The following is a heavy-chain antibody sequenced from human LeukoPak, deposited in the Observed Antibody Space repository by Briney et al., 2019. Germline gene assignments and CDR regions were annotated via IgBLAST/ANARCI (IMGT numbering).Heavy chain of an antibody. CDR3: ARDRAARPEAWFDP. CDR2: ISYDGSNK. V-gene: IGHV3-30-3*01. J-gene: IGHJ5*02. Sequence: GGSLRLSCGASGFTFSSYAMHWVRQAPGKGLEWVAVISYDGSNKYYADSVKGRFTISRDNSKNTLYLQMNSLRAEDTAVYYCARDRAARPEAWFDPWGQGTLATVSS. D-gene: IGHD6-6*01. CDR1: GFTFSSYA.